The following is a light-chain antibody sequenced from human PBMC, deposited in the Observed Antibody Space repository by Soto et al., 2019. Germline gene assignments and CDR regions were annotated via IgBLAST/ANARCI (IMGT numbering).Light chain of an antibody. Sequence: EILITQSPATLSVSPGERATLYCRASQSVSSKLAWYQQKPGQAPRLIIYGASTRANGIPARFSGSGSGTEFTLTISSLQSEDFAVYYCQQYNTWHPITFGQGTRLDIK. CDR2: GAS. V-gene: IGKV3-15*01. J-gene: IGKJ5*01. CDR3: QQYNTWHPIT. CDR1: QSVSSK.